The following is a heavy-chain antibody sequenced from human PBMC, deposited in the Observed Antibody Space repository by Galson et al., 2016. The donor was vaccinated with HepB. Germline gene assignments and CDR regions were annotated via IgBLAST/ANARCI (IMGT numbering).Heavy chain of an antibody. D-gene: IGHD6-13*01. CDR1: GFTFSAYW. Sequence: SLRLSCAASGFTFSAYWMTWVRQAPGKGLEWVANIKEDGSEKYYVDPVKGRFTISRDNAKNSLFLQMNSLRGEDTAVYYCAKASSSWLYFDYWGQGTLVTVSS. J-gene: IGHJ4*02. CDR2: IKEDGSEK. V-gene: IGHV3-7*03. CDR3: AKASSSWLYFDY.